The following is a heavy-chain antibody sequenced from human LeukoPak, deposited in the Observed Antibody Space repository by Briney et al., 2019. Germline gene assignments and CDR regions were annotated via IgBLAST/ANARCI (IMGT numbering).Heavy chain of an antibody. V-gene: IGHV1-46*01. CDR3: ARDQEAFDY. CDR2: IYPRDGST. J-gene: IGHJ4*02. Sequence: ASVKVSCKASGYSFTSNYIHWVRQAPGQGLEWMGMIYPRDGSTSYAQKFQGRVTVTRDTSTSTVHMELSGLRSEDTDVYYCARDQEAFDYWGQGTLVTVSS. CDR1: GYSFTSNY.